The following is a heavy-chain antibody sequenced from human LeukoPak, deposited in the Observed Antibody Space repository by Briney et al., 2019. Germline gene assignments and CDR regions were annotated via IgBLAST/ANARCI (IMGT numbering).Heavy chain of an antibody. D-gene: IGHD4-17*01. V-gene: IGHV3-64*01. J-gene: IGHJ4*02. CDR2: ISTNGGNT. CDR3: ARDSMTTVTTYTFGDY. CDR1: GFTFSSYA. Sequence: GGSLRLSCAASGFTFSSYAMHWVRQAPGKGLEYVSSISTNGGNTYYANSVKGRFTISRDNSKNMLYLQMGSLRAEDMALYYRARDSMTTVTTYTFGDYWGQGTLVTVSS.